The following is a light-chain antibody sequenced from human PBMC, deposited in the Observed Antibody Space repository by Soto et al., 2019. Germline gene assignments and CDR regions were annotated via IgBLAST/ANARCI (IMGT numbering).Light chain of an antibody. V-gene: IGKV1-39*01. J-gene: IGKJ2*01. CDR1: QSITTY. CDR2: AAS. CDR3: QQSYISPYT. Sequence: DIQMTQSPSSLSASVGDRVTITCRASQSITTYLNWYQQKPGKAPQLLIYAASILQTGVPSRFSGSGSGTDFTLTINSLQPEDFATYFCQQSYISPYTFGQGTKLEI.